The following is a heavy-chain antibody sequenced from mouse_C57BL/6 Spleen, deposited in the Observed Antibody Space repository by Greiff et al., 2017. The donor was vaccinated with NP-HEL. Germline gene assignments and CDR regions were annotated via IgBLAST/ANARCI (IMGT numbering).Heavy chain of an antibody. CDR1: GYAFTNYL. CDR3: ARRAYYGSSYWYFDV. D-gene: IGHD1-1*01. J-gene: IGHJ1*03. CDR2: INPGSGGT. V-gene: IGHV1-54*01. Sequence: QVQLQQSGAELVRPGTSVKVSCKASGYAFTNYLIEWVKQRPGQGLEWIGVINPGSGGTNYNEKFKGKATLTADKSSSTAYMQLSSLTSEDSAVYFCARRAYYGSSYWYFDVWGTGTTVTVSS.